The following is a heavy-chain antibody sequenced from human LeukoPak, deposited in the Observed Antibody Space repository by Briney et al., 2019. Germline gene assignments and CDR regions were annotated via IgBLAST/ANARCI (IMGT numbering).Heavy chain of an antibody. D-gene: IGHD3-16*01. J-gene: IGHJ4*02. CDR2: ISGSGGST. Sequence: GGSLRLSCEASGFTFSNHWMHWVRHAPGKGLEWVSAISGSGGSTYYADSVKGRFTISRDNSKNKLYLQMNSLRAADTAVYYWAKSPGGGYGGYYFDYWGQGTLVTVSS. CDR1: GFTFSNHW. V-gene: IGHV3-23*01. CDR3: AKSPGGGYGGYYFDY.